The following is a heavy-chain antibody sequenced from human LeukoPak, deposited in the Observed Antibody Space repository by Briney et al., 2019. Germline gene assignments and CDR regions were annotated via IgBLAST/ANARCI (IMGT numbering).Heavy chain of an antibody. D-gene: IGHD3-10*01. CDR3: ARGLEGYYDSGGRFDP. CDR1: GGSISSSSYY. V-gene: IGHV4-39*07. Sequence: SETLSLTCTVSGGSISSSSYYWGWLGQPPGKGLEWIGSIYYSESTYYNPSLKSRVTISIDTSKNQFSLKLSSVTAADTAVYYCARGLEGYYDSGGRFDPWGQGTLVTVSS. CDR2: IYYSEST. J-gene: IGHJ5*02.